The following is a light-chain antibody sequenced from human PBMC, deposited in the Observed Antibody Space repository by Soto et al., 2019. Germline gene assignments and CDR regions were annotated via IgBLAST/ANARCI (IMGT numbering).Light chain of an antibody. J-gene: IGKJ5*01. CDR2: GAS. Sequence: EIVMTPSPATLSVSPGERVALSCRASQSVSSNLAWYQQKPGQAPRLLIFGASTRATGIPARFRGSGSGTEFTLTISSLQSEDFAVYYCQQYNKWPPITFGQGTRREIK. CDR1: QSVSSN. V-gene: IGKV3-15*01. CDR3: QQYNKWPPIT.